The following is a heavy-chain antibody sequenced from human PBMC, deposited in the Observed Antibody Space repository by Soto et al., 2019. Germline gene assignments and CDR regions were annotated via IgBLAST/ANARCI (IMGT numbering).Heavy chain of an antibody. CDR1: GGSIISYY. V-gene: IGHV4-59*08. CDR2: IYYSGST. Sequence: SETLSLTCTVSGGSIISYYWSWIRQPPWKGLEWIGYIYYSGSTNYNPSLKSRVTISVDTSKNQFSLKLSSVTAADTAVYYCAAYSGYDYYFDYWGQGTLVTVSS. D-gene: IGHD5-12*01. CDR3: AAYSGYDYYFDY. J-gene: IGHJ4*02.